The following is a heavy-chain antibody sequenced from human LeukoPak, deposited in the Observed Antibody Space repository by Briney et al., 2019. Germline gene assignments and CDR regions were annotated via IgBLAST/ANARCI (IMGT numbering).Heavy chain of an antibody. V-gene: IGHV3-21*04. Sequence: GGSLRLSCAASGFTFSSYSMNWVRQAPGKGLEWVSSISSSSSYIYYADSVKGRFTISRDNAKNSLYLQMNSLRAEDTAVYYCVSYGSYGTAYFDYWGQGTLVTVSS. CDR1: GFTFSSYS. CDR2: ISSSSSYI. D-gene: IGHD1-26*01. CDR3: VSYGSYGTAYFDY. J-gene: IGHJ4*02.